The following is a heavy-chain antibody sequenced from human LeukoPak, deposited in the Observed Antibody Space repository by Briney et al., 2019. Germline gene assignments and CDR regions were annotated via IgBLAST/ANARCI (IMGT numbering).Heavy chain of an antibody. CDR2: ISGYNGNT. Sequence: ASVKVSCKASGYTFTSYGVSWVRQAPGQGLEWMGWISGYNGNTKYAQKVQGRVTMTTDTSTGTAYMELRSLRSDDTAVYYCARGYSYGSDYYYGMDVWGQGITVTVSS. CDR1: GYTFTSYG. CDR3: ARGYSYGSDYYYGMDV. D-gene: IGHD5-18*01. J-gene: IGHJ6*02. V-gene: IGHV1-18*01.